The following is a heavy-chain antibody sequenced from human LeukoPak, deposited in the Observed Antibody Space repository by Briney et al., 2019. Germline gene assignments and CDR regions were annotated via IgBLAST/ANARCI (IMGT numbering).Heavy chain of an antibody. CDR2: FSGSGDST. CDR1: EFSFSNFA. CDR3: TKGSSGSYYGHFDY. V-gene: IGHV3-23*01. D-gene: IGHD3-10*01. J-gene: IGHJ4*02. Sequence: PGGSLRLSCAASEFSFSNFAMYWVRQAPGKGLEWVSSFSGSGDSTYYADSVKGRFTISRDNSKNTLYLQMNSLRVEDTAVYYCTKGSSGSYYGHFDYWGQGTLVTVSS.